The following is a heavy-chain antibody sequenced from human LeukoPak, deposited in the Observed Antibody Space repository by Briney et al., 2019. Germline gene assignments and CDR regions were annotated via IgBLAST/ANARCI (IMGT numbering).Heavy chain of an antibody. J-gene: IGHJ6*03. CDR3: AKGRGWEASYYYYMDV. D-gene: IGHD1-26*01. V-gene: IGHV3-30*18. CDR1: GFTFSSYG. CDR2: ISYDESNK. Sequence: GGSLRLSCAASGFTFSSYGMHWVRQAPGKGLEWVAVISYDESNKYYADSVTGRFTISRDNSKNTLYLQMNSLRAEDTAMYYCAKGRGWEASYYYYMDVWGKGTTVTISS.